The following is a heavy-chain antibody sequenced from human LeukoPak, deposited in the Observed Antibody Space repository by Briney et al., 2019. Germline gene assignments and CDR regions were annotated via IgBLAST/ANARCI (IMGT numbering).Heavy chain of an antibody. D-gene: IGHD2-2*01. CDR2: IRYDGTNK. V-gene: IGHV3-30*02. CDR1: GFTFSSYG. CDR3: ARGLPEYYYYYMDV. J-gene: IGHJ6*03. Sequence: PGGSLRLSCAASGFTFSSYGMHWVRQAPGKGLEWVAFIRYDGTNKYYADSVKGRFTISRDNAKNSLYLQMNSLRAEDTAVYYCARGLPEYYYYYMDVWGKGTTVTVSS.